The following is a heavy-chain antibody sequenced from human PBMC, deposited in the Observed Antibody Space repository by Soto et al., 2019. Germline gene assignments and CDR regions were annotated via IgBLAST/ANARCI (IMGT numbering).Heavy chain of an antibody. D-gene: IGHD3-22*01. CDR2: ISSSSSYI. CDR1: GFTFSSYS. Sequence: PGGSLRLSCAASGFTFSSYSMNWVRQSPGKGLEWVSSISSSSSYIYYADSVKGRFTISRDNAKNSLYLQMNSLRAEDTAVYYCARDRADYDSSGYYYYFDYWGQGTLVTVSS. J-gene: IGHJ4*02. V-gene: IGHV3-21*01. CDR3: ARDRADYDSSGYYYYFDY.